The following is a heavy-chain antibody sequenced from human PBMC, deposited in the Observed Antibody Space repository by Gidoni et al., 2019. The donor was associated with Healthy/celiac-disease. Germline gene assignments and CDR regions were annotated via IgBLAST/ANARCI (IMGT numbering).Heavy chain of an antibody. J-gene: IGHJ4*02. CDR1: GGSINSYY. Sequence: QVQLQESGPGLVKPSETLSLTCPVSGGSINSYYWSWIRQPPGKGLEWIGCIYYSGSTNYNPSLKSRVTISVDTSKNQFSLKLNSVTAADTAVYYCARSVPPRNYGSGSLDYWGQGTLVTVSS. D-gene: IGHD3-10*01. CDR3: ARSVPPRNYGSGSLDY. CDR2: IYYSGST. V-gene: IGHV4-59*01.